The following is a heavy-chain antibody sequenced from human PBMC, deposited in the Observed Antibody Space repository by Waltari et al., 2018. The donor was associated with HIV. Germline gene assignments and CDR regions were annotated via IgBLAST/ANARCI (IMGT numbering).Heavy chain of an antibody. Sequence: QVQLQESGPGLVKPSGTLSLTCAVSGGSISSSNWWRWVRPPPGTGLEWIGESYHSGRTNYNPSLKSRVTISVDKSKNQFSLKLSSVTAADTAVYYCASLGIAVAGNFDYWGQGTLVTVSS. CDR2: SYHSGRT. V-gene: IGHV4-4*02. CDR3: ASLGIAVAGNFDY. D-gene: IGHD6-19*01. CDR1: GGSISSSNW. J-gene: IGHJ4*02.